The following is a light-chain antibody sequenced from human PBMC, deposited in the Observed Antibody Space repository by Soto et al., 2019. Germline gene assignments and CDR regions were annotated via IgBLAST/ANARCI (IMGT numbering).Light chain of an antibody. V-gene: IGKV1-5*01. J-gene: IGKJ1*01. CDR3: QQYDNNWT. CDR1: QSVKTW. CDR2: QAS. Sequence: IQMTQSPSALSASVGDSVSIACRASQSVKTWLAWYQHKPGRAPTLLISQASTLEKGVPSRFSGSGSGTAFTLTINSLQADDSATYYCQQYDNNWTFGQGTKVEIK.